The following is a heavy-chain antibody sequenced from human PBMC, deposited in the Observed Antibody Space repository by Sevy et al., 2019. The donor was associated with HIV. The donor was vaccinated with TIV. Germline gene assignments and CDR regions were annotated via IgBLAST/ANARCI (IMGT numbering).Heavy chain of an antibody. J-gene: IGHJ6*02. Sequence: GGSLRLSCAASGFTFSSYWMSWVRQAPGKGLEWVANIKQDGSEKYYVDSVKGRFTISRDNAKNSLDLQMNSLRAEDTAVYYCAREGRITIFGSYYYGMDVWGQGTTVTVSS. D-gene: IGHD3-3*01. CDR1: GFTFSSYW. V-gene: IGHV3-7*01. CDR2: IKQDGSEK. CDR3: AREGRITIFGSYYYGMDV.